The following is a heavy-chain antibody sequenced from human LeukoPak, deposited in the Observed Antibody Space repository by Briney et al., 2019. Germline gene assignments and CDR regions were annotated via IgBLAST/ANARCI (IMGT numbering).Heavy chain of an antibody. CDR2: ISSSSYI. J-gene: IGHJ4*02. Sequence: GGSLRLSCAASGFTFSSYSMNWVRQAPGKGLEWVSSISSSSYIYYADSVKGRFTISRDNAKNSLYLQMNSLRAEDTAVYYCARVLHKRNYDSTTYYGYWGQGTLVTVSS. D-gene: IGHD3-22*01. CDR1: GFTFSSYS. CDR3: ARVLHKRNYDSTTYYGY. V-gene: IGHV3-21*01.